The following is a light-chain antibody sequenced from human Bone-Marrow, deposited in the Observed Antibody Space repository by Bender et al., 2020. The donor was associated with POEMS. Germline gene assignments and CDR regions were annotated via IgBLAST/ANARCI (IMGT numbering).Light chain of an antibody. J-gene: IGLJ3*02. Sequence: QSVLTQPPSSSGTPGQRVTISCSGSSSKFGSYPVNWYQQLPGAAPKIVIFNNSQRPSGVPDRCSGSNSGTSASLAISGLLSDDEADFYCATWDDSLNGWVFGGGTKLTVL. CDR1: SSKFGSYP. CDR2: NNS. CDR3: ATWDDSLNGWV. V-gene: IGLV1-44*01.